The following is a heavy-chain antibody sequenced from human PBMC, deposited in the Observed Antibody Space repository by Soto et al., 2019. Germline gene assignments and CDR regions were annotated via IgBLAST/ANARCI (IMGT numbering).Heavy chain of an antibody. CDR3: ARGLEVAAAGYGEYYYYGMDV. CDR2: INHSGST. Sequence: SETLSLTCAVYGGSFSGYYWSWIRQPPGKGLEWIGEINHSGSTNYNPPLKSRVTISVDTSKNQFSLKLSSVTAADTAVYYCARGLEVAAAGYGEYYYYGMDVWGKGTTVTVSS. J-gene: IGHJ6*04. D-gene: IGHD6-13*01. V-gene: IGHV4-34*01. CDR1: GGSFSGYY.